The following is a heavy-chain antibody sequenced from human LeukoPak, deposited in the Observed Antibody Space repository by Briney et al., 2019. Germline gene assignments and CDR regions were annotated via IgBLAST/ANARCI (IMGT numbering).Heavy chain of an antibody. CDR3: AKDQGSGYDYPDAFDI. CDR2: ISGSGGST. J-gene: IGHJ3*02. V-gene: IGHV3-23*01. D-gene: IGHD5-12*01. Sequence: GGSLRLSCAASGFTFSSYAMSWVRQAPGKRLEWVSAISGSGGSTYYADSVKGRFTISRDNSKNTLYLQMNSLRAEDTAVYYCAKDQGSGYDYPDAFDIWGQGTMVTVSS. CDR1: GFTFSSYA.